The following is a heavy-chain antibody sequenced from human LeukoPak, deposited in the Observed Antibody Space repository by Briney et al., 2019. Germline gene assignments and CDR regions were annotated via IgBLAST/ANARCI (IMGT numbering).Heavy chain of an antibody. CDR3: ARDGTMVRGVKDFQH. CDR1: GYSFTSYY. CDR2: INPSGGST. Sequence: GASVNVSCKASGYSFTSYYMDWVRQAPGQGLEWMGMINPSGGSTSYEQKFQGRVTMTRDTSTSTVYMELSSLRSEDTAVYYCARDGTMVRGVKDFQHWGQGTLVTVSS. D-gene: IGHD3-10*01. V-gene: IGHV1-46*01. J-gene: IGHJ1*01.